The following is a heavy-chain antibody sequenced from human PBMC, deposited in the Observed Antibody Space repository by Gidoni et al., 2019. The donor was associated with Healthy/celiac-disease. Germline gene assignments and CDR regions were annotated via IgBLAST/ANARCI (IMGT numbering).Heavy chain of an antibody. D-gene: IGHD7-27*01. Sequence: QVQLVQSGAEVKKPGASVKVSCKASGYTFTSYAMHWVRQAPGQRLEWMGWINAGNGNTKYSQKFQGRVTITRDTSASTAYMELSSLRSEDTAVYYCARDGVGWGPQGAFDIWGQGTMVTVSS. CDR3: ARDGVGWGPQGAFDI. J-gene: IGHJ3*02. V-gene: IGHV1-3*01. CDR2: INAGNGNT. CDR1: GYTFTSYA.